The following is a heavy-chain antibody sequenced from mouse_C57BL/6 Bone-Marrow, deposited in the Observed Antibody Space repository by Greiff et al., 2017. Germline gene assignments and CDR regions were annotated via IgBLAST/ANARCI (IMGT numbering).Heavy chain of an antibody. J-gene: IGHJ1*03. CDR3: ARNWDGYFDV. CDR2: SRNKANDYTT. V-gene: IGHV7-1*01. CDR1: GFTFSDFY. D-gene: IGHD4-1*01. Sequence: EVQVVESGGGLVQSGRSLRLSCATSGFTFSDFYMEWVRQAPGQGLEWIAASRNKANDYTTEYSASVKGRFIVSRDTSQSILYLQMKALRAEDTAIYYCARNWDGYFDVWGTGTTVTVSS.